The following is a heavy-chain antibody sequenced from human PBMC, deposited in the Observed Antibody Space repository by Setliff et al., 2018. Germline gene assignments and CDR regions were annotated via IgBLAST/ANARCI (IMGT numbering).Heavy chain of an antibody. Sequence: PETLSLTCTVSGGSISSYYWSWIRQPPGKGLEWIGYIYYSESTNYNPSLKSRVTISVDTSKNQFSLKLSSVTAADTAVYYCARDSYGYSSGLVFGYWGQRTLVTVSS. CDR2: IYYSEST. D-gene: IGHD6-19*01. V-gene: IGHV4-59*01. CDR3: ARDSYGYSSGLVFGY. J-gene: IGHJ4*02. CDR1: GGSISSYY.